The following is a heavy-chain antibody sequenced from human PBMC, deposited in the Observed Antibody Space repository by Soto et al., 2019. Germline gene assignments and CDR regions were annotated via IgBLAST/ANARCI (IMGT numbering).Heavy chain of an antibody. J-gene: IGHJ6*02. Sequence: QVQLVQSGAEVKKPGASVKVSCKASGYTFTSYDINWVRQATGQGLEWMGWMNPNSGNTGYAQKFQGRVTMTRNTSISTAYMELSSLRSEDTAVYYCAGVGAYSGYEFPYYYYYYGMDVWGQGTTVTVSS. CDR2: MNPNSGNT. V-gene: IGHV1-8*01. CDR1: GYTFTSYD. D-gene: IGHD5-12*01. CDR3: AGVGAYSGYEFPYYYYYYGMDV.